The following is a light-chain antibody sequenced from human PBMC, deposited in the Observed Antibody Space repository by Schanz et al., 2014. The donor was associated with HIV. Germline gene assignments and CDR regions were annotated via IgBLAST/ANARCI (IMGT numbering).Light chain of an antibody. CDR1: SSDVGGYNY. J-gene: IGLJ1*01. V-gene: IGLV2-14*03. Sequence: QSALTQPASVSGSPGQSITISCTGTSSDVGGYNYVSWYQQHPGKAPKLMIYDVTNRPSGVSNRFSGSKSGNTASLTISGLQAEDEADYYCSSHAGGNNYVFGSGTKLTVL. CDR2: DVT. CDR3: SSHAGGNNYV.